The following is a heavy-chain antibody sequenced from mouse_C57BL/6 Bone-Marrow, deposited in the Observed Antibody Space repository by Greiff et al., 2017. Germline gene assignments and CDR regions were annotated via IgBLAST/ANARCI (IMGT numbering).Heavy chain of an antibody. CDR1: GYTFTSYW. D-gene: IGHD2-3*01. J-gene: IGHJ3*01. CDR3: AKGDGYRFAY. CDR2: IDPSDSYT. V-gene: IGHV1-69*01. Sequence: VQLQQPGAELVMPGASVKLSCKASGYTFTSYWMHWVKQRPGQGLEWIGEIDPSDSYTNYKQKFKGKSTLTVDKSSSTAYMQLSSLTSEDSAVYYCAKGDGYRFAYWGQGTLVTVSA.